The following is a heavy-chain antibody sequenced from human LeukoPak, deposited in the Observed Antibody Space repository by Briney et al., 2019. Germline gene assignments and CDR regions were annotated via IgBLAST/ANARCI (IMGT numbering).Heavy chain of an antibody. J-gene: IGHJ3*02. D-gene: IGHD3-10*01. CDR3: ARRDDSGSYYNGFAAFDI. CDR2: ISSSGSTI. V-gene: IGHV3-48*03. CDR1: GFTFSSYE. Sequence: KTGGSLRLSCAASGFTFSSYEMNWVRQAPGKGLEWVSYISSSGSTIYYADSVKGRFTISRDNAKNSLYLQMNSLRAEDTALYYCARRDDSGSYYNGFAAFDIWGQGTMVTVSS.